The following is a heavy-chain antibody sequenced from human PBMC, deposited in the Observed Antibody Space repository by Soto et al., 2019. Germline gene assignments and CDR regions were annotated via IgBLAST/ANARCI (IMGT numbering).Heavy chain of an antibody. D-gene: IGHD6-19*01. V-gene: IGHV3-23*01. Sequence: EVQLLESGGGLVQPRGSLRLSCAASGFNFSNYGVSWVRQAPGKGLECVSGITGSGDRTSYADSVKGRFTVSRDNSKNTLSLQMNSLRVEDTAIYYCAKGYSSGWHSSLSSWGQGTLVIVSS. CDR2: ITGSGDRT. J-gene: IGHJ5*02. CDR3: AKGYSSGWHSSLSS. CDR1: GFNFSNYG.